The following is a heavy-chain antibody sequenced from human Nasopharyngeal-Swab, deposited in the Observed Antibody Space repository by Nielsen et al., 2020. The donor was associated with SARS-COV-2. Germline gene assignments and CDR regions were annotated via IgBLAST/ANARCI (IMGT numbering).Heavy chain of an antibody. CDR2: INHSGST. V-gene: IGHV4-34*01. J-gene: IGHJ4*02. CDR3: ARGRYYDILTGYYYFDY. CDR1: GGSFIGYY. Sequence: SATLSLTCAVSGGSFIGYYWSWIRQPPGKGLEWIGEINHSGSTNYNPSLKSRVTISVDTSKNQFSLKLSSVTAADTAVYYCARGRYYDILTGYYYFDYWGQGTLVTVSS. D-gene: IGHD3-9*01.